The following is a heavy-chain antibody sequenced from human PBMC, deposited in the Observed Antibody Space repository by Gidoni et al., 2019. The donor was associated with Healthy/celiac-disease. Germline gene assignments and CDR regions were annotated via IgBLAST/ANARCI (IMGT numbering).Heavy chain of an antibody. J-gene: IGHJ5*02. CDR2: INPSGGIT. Sequence: QVQLVQSGAEVKKPGASVKVACKATGYTFTSYYIQWVRQAPGQGLELMAIINPSGGITSYAQKFQGRVTMTSDTSTSTVYMELSSLRSEDTAVYYCARSPPLSKVFDPWGQGTLVTVSS. CDR1: GYTFTSYY. CDR3: ARSPPLSKVFDP. V-gene: IGHV1-46*03.